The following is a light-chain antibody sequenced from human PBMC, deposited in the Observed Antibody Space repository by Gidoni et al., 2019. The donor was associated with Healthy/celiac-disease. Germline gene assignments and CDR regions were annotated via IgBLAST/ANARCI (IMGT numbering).Light chain of an antibody. J-gene: IGKJ4*01. CDR1: QSVSSY. V-gene: IGKV3-11*01. CDR3: QQRSNWSS. Sequence: EIVLTQSPATLCLSPGERATLSCRASQSVSSYLAWYQQKPGQAPRLLIYDASNRATGIPARFSGSGSGTGFTLTISSLEPEDFAVYYCQQRSNWSSFGGCTKVEIK. CDR2: DAS.